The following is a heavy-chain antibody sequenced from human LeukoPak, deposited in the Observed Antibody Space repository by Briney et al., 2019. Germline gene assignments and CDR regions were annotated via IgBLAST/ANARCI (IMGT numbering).Heavy chain of an antibody. D-gene: IGHD2-21*02. V-gene: IGHV3-7*01. CDR3: ARDSEPYCGGDCYTD. Sequence: PGGSLRLSCAACGFTFSSYWMSWVRQAPGKGPEWVANIKQDGSEKYYVDSVKGRFTISRDNAKNLLYLQMNSLRSEDTAVYYCARDSEPYCGGDCYTDGGQGTLVTVSS. CDR2: IKQDGSEK. J-gene: IGHJ4*02. CDR1: GFTFSSYW.